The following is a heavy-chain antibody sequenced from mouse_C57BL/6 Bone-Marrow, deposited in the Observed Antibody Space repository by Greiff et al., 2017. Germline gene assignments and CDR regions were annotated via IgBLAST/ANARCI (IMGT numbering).Heavy chain of an antibody. CDR1: GYTFTSYW. J-gene: IGHJ3*01. D-gene: IGHD2-2*01. CDR3: AREGIYYGCEDWFAY. Sequence: VQLQQPGAELVMPGASVKLSCKASGYTFTSYWMPWVKQRPGQGLEWIGEIDPSDSYTNYNQKFKGKSTLTVDKSSSTAYMQLSSLTSEDSSVYYCAREGIYYGCEDWFAYWGQGTLVTVSA. CDR2: IDPSDSYT. V-gene: IGHV1-69*01.